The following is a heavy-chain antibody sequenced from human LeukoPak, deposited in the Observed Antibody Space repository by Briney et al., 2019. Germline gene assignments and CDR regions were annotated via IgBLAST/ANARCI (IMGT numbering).Heavy chain of an antibody. V-gene: IGHV3-30-3*01. Sequence: GGSLRLSCAASGFTFSSYAMHWVRQAPGKGLEWVAVTSPDLNVKLYADSVKGRFTISRGNSRSTLYLQMNSLRPEDTAIYYCAREGYYGSGSPPSLYFDYWGQGTLVTVSS. D-gene: IGHD3-10*01. CDR1: GFTFSSYA. CDR3: AREGYYGSGSPPSLYFDY. CDR2: TSPDLNVK. J-gene: IGHJ4*02.